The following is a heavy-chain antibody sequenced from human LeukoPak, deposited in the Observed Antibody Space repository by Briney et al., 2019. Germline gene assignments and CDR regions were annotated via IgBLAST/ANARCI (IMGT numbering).Heavy chain of an antibody. CDR1: ANTFSNYG. V-gene: IGHV3-33*01. CDR3: TSNFDF. Sequence: GGCLRLSWAASANTFSNYGMHWVRKAPGKGLEWVGVIWYDGSNRYYADSVKGRFTISRDNSKNTLYLQMNSLRAEDTAVYYWTSNFDFWGQGTLVTVSS. CDR2: IWYDGSNR. J-gene: IGHJ4*02.